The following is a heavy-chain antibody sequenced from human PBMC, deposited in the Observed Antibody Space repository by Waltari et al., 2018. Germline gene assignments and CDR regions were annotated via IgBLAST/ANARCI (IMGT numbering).Heavy chain of an antibody. CDR3: ARDAYCGGDCYFGDYYYYYMDV. Sequence: QVQLQESGPGLVKPSETLSLTCTVSGGSISSYHWSWIRQPPGKGLEWIGYIYYSGSTNYNPSLKSRVTISVDTSKNQFSLKLSSVTAADTAVYYCARDAYCGGDCYFGDYYYYYMDVWGKGTTVTVSS. V-gene: IGHV4-59*01. J-gene: IGHJ6*03. CDR2: IYYSGST. CDR1: GGSISSYH. D-gene: IGHD2-21*01.